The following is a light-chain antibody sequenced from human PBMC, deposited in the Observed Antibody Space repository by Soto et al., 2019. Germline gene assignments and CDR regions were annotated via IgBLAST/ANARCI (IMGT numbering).Light chain of an antibody. J-gene: IGKJ4*01. CDR3: QHYNSWPLT. CDR2: GAY. CDR1: QSISSN. V-gene: IGKV3-15*01. Sequence: EIVMTQSPATLSVSPGEGATLSCRASQSISSNLAWYRQKPGQPPMLLIYGAYTRAAGIPARFSGSGSGTDFTLTISSLQSEDFAVYYCQHYNSWPLTFGGGTKVDIK.